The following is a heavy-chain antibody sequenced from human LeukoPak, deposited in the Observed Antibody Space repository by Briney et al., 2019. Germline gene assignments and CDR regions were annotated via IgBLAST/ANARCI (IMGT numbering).Heavy chain of an antibody. J-gene: IGHJ4*02. CDR1: GFTFSSYS. CDR2: ISSSSSTI. CDR3: ALDYGSGSQDY. Sequence: GGSLRLSCAASGFTFSSYSMNWVRQAPGKGLEWVSYISSSSSTIYYADSVKGRFTISRDNAKNSLYLQMNSLRAEDTAVYYCALDYGSGSQDYWGQGTLVTVSS. V-gene: IGHV3-48*04. D-gene: IGHD3-10*01.